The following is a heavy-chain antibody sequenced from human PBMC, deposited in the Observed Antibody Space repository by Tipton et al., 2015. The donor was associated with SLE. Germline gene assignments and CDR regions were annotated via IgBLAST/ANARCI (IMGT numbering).Heavy chain of an antibody. V-gene: IGHV3-7*01. Sequence: SLRLSCAASGFTFGDFWMSWVRQAPGKGLEWVANIKKDGSDRSDSVRGRFTISRGNAQNSLYLQMNRLSSGDTAVYYCARETSSGAFDIWGQGTVVTVSS. D-gene: IGHD3-10*01. CDR2: IKKDGSDR. CDR3: ARETSSGAFDI. CDR1: GFTFGDFW. J-gene: IGHJ3*02.